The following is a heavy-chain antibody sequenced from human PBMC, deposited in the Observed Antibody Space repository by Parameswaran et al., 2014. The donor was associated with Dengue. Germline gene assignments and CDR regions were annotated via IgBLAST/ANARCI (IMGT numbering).Heavy chain of an antibody. V-gene: IGHV4-34*01. J-gene: IGHJ6*02. CDR2: INHSGST. CDR3: ARGRAVGLGMGV. Sequence: RWIRQPPGKGLEWIGEINHSGSTNYNPSLKSRVTISVDTSKNQFSLKLSSVTAADTAVYYCARGRAVGLGMGVWGQGTTVTVSS. D-gene: IGHD6-19*01.